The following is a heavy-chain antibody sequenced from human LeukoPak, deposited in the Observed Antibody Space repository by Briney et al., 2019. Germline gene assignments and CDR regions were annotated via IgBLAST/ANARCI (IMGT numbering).Heavy chain of an antibody. V-gene: IGHV3-48*03. J-gene: IGHJ6*04. CDR1: GFTFSSYE. CDR2: ISSSGSTI. CDR3: AELGITMIGGV. D-gene: IGHD3-10*02. Sequence: GGSLRLSCAASGFTFSSYEMNWVRQAPGRGLEWVSYISSSGSTIYYADSVNGRFTISRDNAKTSLYLQMNSLSAEDTAVYYCAELGITMIGGVWGKGTTVTISS.